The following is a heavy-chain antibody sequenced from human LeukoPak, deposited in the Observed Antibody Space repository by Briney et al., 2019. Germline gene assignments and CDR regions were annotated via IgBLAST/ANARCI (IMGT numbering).Heavy chain of an antibody. CDR1: GFTVSSNY. CDR2: IYSGGST. V-gene: IGHV3-53*01. Sequence: GGSLRLSCAASGFTVSSNYMSWVRQAPGKGLEWVSVIYSGGSTYYADSVKGRFTISRDNSKNTLYLQMNSLGAEDTAVYYCARSSIAARPFDYWGQGALVTVSS. CDR3: ARSSIAARPFDY. D-gene: IGHD6-6*01. J-gene: IGHJ4*02.